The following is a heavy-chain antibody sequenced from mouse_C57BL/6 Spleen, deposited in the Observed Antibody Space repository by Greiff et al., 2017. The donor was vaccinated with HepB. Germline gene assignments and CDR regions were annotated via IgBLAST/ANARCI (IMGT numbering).Heavy chain of an antibody. CDR2: INPNNGGT. J-gene: IGHJ3*01. D-gene: IGHD1-1*01. CDR3: ARYYGSSYVGFAY. CDR1: GYTFTDYN. V-gene: IGHV1-22*01. Sequence: VQLKQSGPELVKPGASVKMSCKASGYTFTDYNMHWVKQSHGKSLEWIGYINPNNGGTSYNQKFKGKATLTVNKSSSTAYMELRSLTSEDSAVYYCARYYGSSYVGFAYWGQGTLVTVSA.